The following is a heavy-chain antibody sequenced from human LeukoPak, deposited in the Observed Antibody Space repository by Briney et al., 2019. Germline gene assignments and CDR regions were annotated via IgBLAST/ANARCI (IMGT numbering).Heavy chain of an antibody. V-gene: IGHV4-39*01. J-gene: IGHJ2*01. CDR2: IYYSGST. CDR1: GGSISSSSYY. CDR3: ARLTVLVGATSWYFDL. D-gene: IGHD1-26*01. Sequence: PSETLSLTCTVSGGSISSSSYYWGWIRQPPGKGLEWIGSIYYSGSTYYNPSLKSRVTISVDTSKNQFPLKLSSVTAADTAVYYCARLTVLVGATSWYFDLWGRGTLVTVSS.